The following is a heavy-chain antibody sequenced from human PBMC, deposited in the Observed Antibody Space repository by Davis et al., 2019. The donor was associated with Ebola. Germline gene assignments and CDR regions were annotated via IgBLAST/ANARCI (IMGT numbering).Heavy chain of an antibody. CDR2: ISGGSGGRT. Sequence: PGGSLRLSCAASGSTVSNYALSWIRQAPGKGLEWVSSISGGSGGRTDYAVSVRGRFSISRDNSKDTVSLQMSSRRAEDSAVYYCARLQVPGRPFYYYGMDVWGQGTLVTVSS. CDR3: ARLQVPGRPFYYYGMDV. J-gene: IGHJ6*02. D-gene: IGHD6-6*01. V-gene: IGHV3-23*01. CDR1: GSTVSNYA.